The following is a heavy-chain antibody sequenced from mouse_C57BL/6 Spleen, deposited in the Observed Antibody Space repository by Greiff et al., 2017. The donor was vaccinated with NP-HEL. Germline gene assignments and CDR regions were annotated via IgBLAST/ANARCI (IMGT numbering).Heavy chain of an antibody. CDR1: GFTFSDYG. V-gene: IGHV5-17*01. J-gene: IGHJ1*03. D-gene: IGHD1-1*01. Sequence: DVMLVESGGGLVKPGGSLKLSCAASGFTFSDYGMHWVRQAPEKGLEWVAYISSGSSTIYYADTVKGRFTISRDNAKNTLVLQMTSLRSEDTAMYYCARPVVAHWYFDVWGTGTTVTVSS. CDR2: ISSGSSTI. CDR3: ARPVVAHWYFDV.